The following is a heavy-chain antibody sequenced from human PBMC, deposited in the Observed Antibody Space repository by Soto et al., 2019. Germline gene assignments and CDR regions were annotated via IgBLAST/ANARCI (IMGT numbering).Heavy chain of an antibody. V-gene: IGHV3-33*06. Sequence: GGSLRLSCAASGFIFSNYGMHWVRQAPGKGLEWVALIYYDGSYENYADSVKGRFTISRDNSKSTLWLQMNSLRVEDTAVYYWGKGGGGGYDSNNDYSGGLLMGPSWGQGTQATVSS. CDR1: GFIFSNYG. J-gene: IGHJ4*02. CDR2: IYYDGSYE. CDR3: GKGGGGGYDSNNDYSGGLLMGPS. D-gene: IGHD3-22*01.